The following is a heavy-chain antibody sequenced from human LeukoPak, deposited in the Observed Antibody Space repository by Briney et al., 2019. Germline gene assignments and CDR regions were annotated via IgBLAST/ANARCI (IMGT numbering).Heavy chain of an antibody. D-gene: IGHD4-17*01. J-gene: IGHJ5*02. Sequence: ASVKVSCKASGYTFTGYYMHWVRQALGQGLEWVGWVNPNSGGTNYAQKFQGRVTMTRDTSISTAYMELSRLRSDDTAVYYCARDLLLGVTTGWFDPWGQGTLVTVSS. CDR2: VNPNSGGT. V-gene: IGHV1-2*02. CDR3: ARDLLLGVTTGWFDP. CDR1: GYTFTGYY.